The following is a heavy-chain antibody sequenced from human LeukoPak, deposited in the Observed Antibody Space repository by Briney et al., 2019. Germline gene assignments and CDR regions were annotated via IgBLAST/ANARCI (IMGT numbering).Heavy chain of an antibody. CDR1: GGSISSYY. CDR2: IYYSGST. D-gene: IGHD1-26*01. CDR3: ASTGYSREPGGWFDP. Sequence: PSETLSLTCTVSGGSISSYYWSWIRQPPGKGLEWIGYIYYSGSTNYNPSLKSRVTISVDTSKNQFSLKLSSVTAADTAVYYCASTGYSREPGGWFDPWGQGTLVTVSS. V-gene: IGHV4-59*01. J-gene: IGHJ5*02.